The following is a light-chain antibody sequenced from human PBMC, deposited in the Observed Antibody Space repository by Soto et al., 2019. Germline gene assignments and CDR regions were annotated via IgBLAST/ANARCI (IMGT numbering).Light chain of an antibody. J-gene: IGKJ1*01. Sequence: DIVMTQSPLSLPVTPGEPASISCSSSQSLLQSNGYNYLDWYLQKPGQSPQLLIYFGSYRASGVPGRFSGSGSGTDFKLKIRRVEAEDVGVYYCMQSQQSPPTFGQGTKVEI. V-gene: IGKV2-28*01. CDR3: MQSQQSPPT. CDR1: QSLLQSNGYNY. CDR2: FGS.